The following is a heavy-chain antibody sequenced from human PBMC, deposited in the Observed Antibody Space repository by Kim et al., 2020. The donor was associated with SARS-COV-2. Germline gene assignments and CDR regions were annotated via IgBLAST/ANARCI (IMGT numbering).Heavy chain of an antibody. CDR2: IYYSGST. Sequence: SETLSLTCTVSGGSISSSSYYWGWIRQPPGKGLEWIGSIYYSGSTYYNPSLKSRVTISVDTSKNQFSLKLSSVTAADTAVYYCATGSLWFGFDYWGQGTLVTVSS. CDR3: ATGSLWFGFDY. V-gene: IGHV4-39*01. CDR1: GGSISSSSYY. J-gene: IGHJ4*02. D-gene: IGHD3-10*01.